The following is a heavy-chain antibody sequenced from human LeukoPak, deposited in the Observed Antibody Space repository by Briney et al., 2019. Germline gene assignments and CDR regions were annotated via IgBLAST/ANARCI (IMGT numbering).Heavy chain of an antibody. CDR1: GFTFSSYG. J-gene: IGHJ5*02. CDR2: IWYDGSNK. Sequence: HPGGSLRLSCAASGFTFSSYGMHWVRQAPGKGLEWVAAIWYDGSNKYYADSVKGRFTISRDNSKNTLYLQMNSLRAEDTAVYYWANDLQRDDGVYGLTDAWGQGSLVTVSS. CDR3: ANDLQRDDGVYGLTDA. V-gene: IGHV3-33*06. D-gene: IGHD4-17*01.